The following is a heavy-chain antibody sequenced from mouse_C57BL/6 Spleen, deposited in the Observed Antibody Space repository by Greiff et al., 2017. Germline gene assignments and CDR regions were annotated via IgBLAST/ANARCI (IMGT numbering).Heavy chain of an antibody. J-gene: IGHJ2*01. Sequence: EVQGVESGGDLVKPGGSLTLSCAASGFTFSSYGMSWFRQTPDKRLEWVATISSGGSYTYYPDSVKGRFTISRDNAKNNLYLQMSSLKSEDTAMYYYARHDGSNDFDYWGQGTTLTVSS. CDR2: ISSGGSYT. CDR1: GFTFSSYG. D-gene: IGHD1-1*01. CDR3: ARHDGSNDFDY. V-gene: IGHV5-6*01.